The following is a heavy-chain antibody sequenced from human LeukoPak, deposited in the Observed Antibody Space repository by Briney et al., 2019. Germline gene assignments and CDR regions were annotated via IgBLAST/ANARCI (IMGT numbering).Heavy chain of an antibody. D-gene: IGHD3-22*01. CDR3: ATGVPYYYDSVFDY. CDR2: ISSSSSYI. J-gene: IGHJ4*02. Sequence: PGGSLRLSCAASGFTISSYSMNWVRQAPGKGLEWVSSISSSSSYIYYADSVKGRFTISRDNAKNSLYLQMNSLRAEDTAVYYCATGVPYYYDSVFDYWGQGTLVTVSS. CDR1: GFTISSYS. V-gene: IGHV3-21*01.